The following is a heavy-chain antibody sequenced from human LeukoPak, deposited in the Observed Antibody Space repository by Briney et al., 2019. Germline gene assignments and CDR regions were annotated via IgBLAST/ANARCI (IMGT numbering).Heavy chain of an antibody. J-gene: IGHJ4*02. Sequence: PGGSLRLSCAASGFTFSDYYVSWIRQAPGKGLEWVSYMSGSGSSIYYADSVKGRFTISRDNAKNSLYLQMSSLRAEDTAVYYYASHLTQRRQWVFTFDCWGQGTLVTVSS. CDR2: MSGSGSSI. CDR3: ASHLTQRRQWVFTFDC. D-gene: IGHD6-19*01. CDR1: GFTFSDYY. V-gene: IGHV3-11*04.